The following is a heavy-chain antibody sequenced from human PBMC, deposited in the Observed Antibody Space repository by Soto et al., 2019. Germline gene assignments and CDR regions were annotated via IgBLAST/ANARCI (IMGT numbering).Heavy chain of an antibody. J-gene: IGHJ4*02. D-gene: IGHD6-19*01. Sequence: SETLSLTCAVSGFFISSDYFWNWIRQPPGKGLEWIGEIKESGFATYNPSLKRRITMSVDTANNQFSLKVTSVTAADTAVYYCARGKSSGPLYYFDTWGQGTLVTVSS. CDR2: IKESGFA. V-gene: IGHV4-34*01. CDR1: GFFISSDYF. CDR3: ARGKSSGPLYYFDT.